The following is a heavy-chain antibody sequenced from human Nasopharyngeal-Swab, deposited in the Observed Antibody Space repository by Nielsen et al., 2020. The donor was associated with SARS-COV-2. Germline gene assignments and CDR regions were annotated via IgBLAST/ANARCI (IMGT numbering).Heavy chain of an antibody. J-gene: IGHJ3*02. CDR3: ARDGGLGYSGYDTLDAFDI. Sequence: VGQAPGKGLEWVSYISSSSSTIYYADSVKGGFTISRDNAKNSLYLQMNSLRAEDTAVYYCARDGGLGYSGYDTLDAFDIWGQGTMVTVSS. D-gene: IGHD5-12*01. CDR2: ISSSSSTI. V-gene: IGHV3-48*04.